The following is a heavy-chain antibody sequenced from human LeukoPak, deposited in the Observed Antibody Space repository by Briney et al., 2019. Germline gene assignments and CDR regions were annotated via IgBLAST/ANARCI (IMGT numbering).Heavy chain of an antibody. CDR1: GGSISSYY. V-gene: IGHV4-59*01. CDR2: IYHSGST. CDR3: ARSYYDSSGYQELYYFDY. Sequence: SETLSLTCTVSGGSISSYYWSWIRQPPGKGLEWIGYIYHSGSTYYNPSLKSRVTISVDRSKNQFSLKLSSVTAADTAVYYCARSYYDSSGYQELYYFDYWGQGTLVTVSS. J-gene: IGHJ4*02. D-gene: IGHD3-22*01.